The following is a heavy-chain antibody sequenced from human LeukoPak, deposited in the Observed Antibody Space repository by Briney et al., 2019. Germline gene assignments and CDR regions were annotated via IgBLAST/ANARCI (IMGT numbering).Heavy chain of an antibody. CDR1: GFTFSSYG. Sequence: GVSLRLSCAASGFTFSSYGMHWVRQAPGKGLEWVAFIRYDGSNKYYADSVKGRFTISRDNSKNTLFLQMNSLRAEDTAVYYCAKDTGQYYYGSGSFHWGQGTLVTVSS. CDR2: IRYDGSNK. V-gene: IGHV3-30*02. CDR3: AKDTGQYYYGSGSFH. D-gene: IGHD3-10*01. J-gene: IGHJ4*02.